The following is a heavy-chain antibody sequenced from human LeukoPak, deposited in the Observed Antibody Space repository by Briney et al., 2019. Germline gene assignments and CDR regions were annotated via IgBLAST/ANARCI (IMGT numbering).Heavy chain of an antibody. CDR1: GFTFSSYA. CDR2: ISGSGGST. V-gene: IGHV3-23*01. J-gene: IGHJ1*01. CDR3: AKAITTVTPPAEYFQH. D-gene: IGHD4-17*01. Sequence: GGSLRLSCAASGFTFSSYAMSGVRQPPGKGLEWVSAISGSGGSTYYADSVKGRFTISRDNSKNTLYLQMNSLRAEDTAVYYCAKAITTVTPPAEYFQHWGQGTLVTVSS.